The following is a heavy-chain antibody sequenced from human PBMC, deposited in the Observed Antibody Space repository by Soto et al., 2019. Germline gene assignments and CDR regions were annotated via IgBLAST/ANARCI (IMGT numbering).Heavy chain of an antibody. CDR1: GFTFSSYA. Sequence: QVQLVESGGGVVQPGRSLRLSCAASGFTFSSYAMHWVRQAPGKGLEWVAVISYDGSNKYYADSVKGRFTISRDNSKNTLYLQMNSLRAEDTAVYYCARDPHIVVVTGAFDIWGQGTMVTVSS. CDR2: ISYDGSNK. J-gene: IGHJ3*02. V-gene: IGHV3-30-3*01. D-gene: IGHD2-21*02. CDR3: ARDPHIVVVTGAFDI.